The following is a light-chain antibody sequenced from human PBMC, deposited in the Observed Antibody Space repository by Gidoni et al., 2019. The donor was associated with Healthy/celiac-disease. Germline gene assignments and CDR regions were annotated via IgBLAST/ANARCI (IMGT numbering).Light chain of an antibody. J-gene: IGKJ1*01. CDR3: QQYNSDPVT. V-gene: IGKV1-5*03. Sequence: DIQMTQSPSTLSASVGDRVTITCRASQSISSWLAWYQQKPGKAPKHLIYKASSLESGVPSRVSGSGSGTEFTLTISSLQPDDFATYYCQQYNSDPVTFGQGTKVEIK. CDR1: QSISSW. CDR2: KAS.